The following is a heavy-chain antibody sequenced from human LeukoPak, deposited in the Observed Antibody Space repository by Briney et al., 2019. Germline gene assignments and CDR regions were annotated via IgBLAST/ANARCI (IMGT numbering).Heavy chain of an antibody. CDR1: GFTFSSYS. Sequence: PGGSLRLSCAASGFTFSSYSMNWVRQAPGKGLEWVSYISSSGSTIYYADSVKGRFTISRDNAKNSLYLQMNSLRAEDTAVYYCARGVAAAGTHLGPWFDPWGQGTLVTVSS. J-gene: IGHJ5*02. CDR3: ARGVAAAGTHLGPWFDP. D-gene: IGHD6-13*01. V-gene: IGHV3-48*04. CDR2: ISSSGSTI.